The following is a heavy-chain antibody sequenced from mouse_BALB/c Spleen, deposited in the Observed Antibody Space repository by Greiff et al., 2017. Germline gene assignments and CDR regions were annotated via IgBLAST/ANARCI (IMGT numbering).Heavy chain of an antibody. CDR2: ISDGGSYT. D-gene: IGHD1-2*01. Sequence: EVMLVESGGGLVKPGGSLKLSCAASGFTFSDYYMYWVRQTPEKRLEWVATISDGGSYTYYPDSVKGRFTISRDNAKNNLYLQMSSLKSEDTAMYYCARASTAYGGYYFDYWGQGTTLTVSS. J-gene: IGHJ2*01. CDR1: GFTFSDYY. V-gene: IGHV5-4*02. CDR3: ARASTAYGGYYFDY.